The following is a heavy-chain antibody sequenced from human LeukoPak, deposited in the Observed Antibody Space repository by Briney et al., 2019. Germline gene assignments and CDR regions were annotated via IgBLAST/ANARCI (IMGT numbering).Heavy chain of an antibody. D-gene: IGHD6-6*01. V-gene: IGHV3-48*03. CDR1: GFTFSSYE. CDR3: AGAYSSSPEDY. Sequence: GGSLRLSCAASGFTFSSYEMNWVRQAPGKWLEWVSYISSSGTTIYYADSVKVRFTISRDNAKNSLYLQMNSLRAEDTAVYYCAGAYSSSPEDYWGQGTLVTVSS. J-gene: IGHJ4*02. CDR2: ISSSGTTI.